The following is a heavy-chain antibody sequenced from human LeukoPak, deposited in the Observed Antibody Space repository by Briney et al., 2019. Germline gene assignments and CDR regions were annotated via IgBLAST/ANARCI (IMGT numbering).Heavy chain of an antibody. J-gene: IGHJ4*02. D-gene: IGHD3-10*01. V-gene: IGHV4-4*07. CDR1: GDSISGFY. CDR3: ARFPSYFTMVRGVISAIDY. Sequence: SETLSLTCTVSGDSISGFYWSWIRQAAGKGLEWIGHIYTSGSTNYNPSLKSRVTMSVDMSKNQFSLKLRSVTAADTAVYYCARFPSYFTMVRGVISAIDYWGQGTLVTVSS. CDR2: IYTSGST.